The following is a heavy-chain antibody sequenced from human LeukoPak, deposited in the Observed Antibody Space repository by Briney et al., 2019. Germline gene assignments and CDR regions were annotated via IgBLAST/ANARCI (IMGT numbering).Heavy chain of an antibody. V-gene: IGHV3-48*01. CDR3: ASPSRQLESQDYYYYMDV. CDR2: ISSSSSTI. J-gene: IGHJ6*03. D-gene: IGHD1-1*01. Sequence: GGSLRLSCAASGFTFSSYSMNWVRQAPGKGLEWVSYISSSSSTIYYADSVKGRFTISRDNAKNSLYLQMNSLRAEDTAVYYCASPSRQLESQDYYYYMDVWGKGTTVTVSS. CDR1: GFTFSSYS.